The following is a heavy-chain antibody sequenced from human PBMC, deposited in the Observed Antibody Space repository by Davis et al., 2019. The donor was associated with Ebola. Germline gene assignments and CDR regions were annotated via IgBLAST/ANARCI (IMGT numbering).Heavy chain of an antibody. CDR3: ATAQYYQAFDI. V-gene: IGHV4-31*03. D-gene: IGHD2-2*01. Sequence: PSETLSLTCTVSGGSVSSGSYYWSWIRQPPGKGLEWIGYIYYSGSTYYNPSLKNRVTISVDTSKNQFSLKLSSVTAADTAVYYCATAQYYQAFDIWGQGTMVTVSS. CDR1: GGSVSSGSYY. CDR2: IYYSGST. J-gene: IGHJ3*02.